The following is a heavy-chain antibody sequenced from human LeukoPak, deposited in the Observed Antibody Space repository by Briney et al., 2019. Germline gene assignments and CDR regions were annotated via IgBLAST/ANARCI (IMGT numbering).Heavy chain of an antibody. Sequence: GRSLRFACAASGFSVSGNYMSWVRQAPGKALEWVSVIYVDDKTFYADSVKGRFTISRDNSKNTLYLQMDSLRVEDTAVYYCVRRSIGAHWGLFDYWGQGSLVIVSS. CDR3: VRRSIGAHWGLFDY. CDR1: GFSVSGNY. CDR2: IYVDDKT. V-gene: IGHV3-53*01. J-gene: IGHJ4*02. D-gene: IGHD7-27*01.